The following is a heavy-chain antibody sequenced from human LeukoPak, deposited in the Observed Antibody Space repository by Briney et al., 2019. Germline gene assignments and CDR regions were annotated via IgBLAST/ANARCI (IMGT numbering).Heavy chain of an antibody. J-gene: IGHJ4*02. D-gene: IGHD5-12*01. Sequence: SETLSLTCAVYGGSFSDYDWSWIRQPPGKGLEWIGEINQSGSTNCAPSLKSRVSMSIDTSKSQFSLNLRSVTAADTAMYYCARVSGYDWESFYDYWGQGSLVTVSS. CDR2: INQSGST. V-gene: IGHV4-34*01. CDR1: GGSFSDYD. CDR3: ARVSGYDWESFYDY.